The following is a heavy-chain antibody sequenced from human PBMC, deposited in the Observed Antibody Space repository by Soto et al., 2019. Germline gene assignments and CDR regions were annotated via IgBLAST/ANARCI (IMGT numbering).Heavy chain of an antibody. D-gene: IGHD4-17*01. CDR3: ARGTTVETGSY. CDR1: GYTFTSYG. J-gene: IGHJ4*02. CDR2: INPNSGGT. V-gene: IGHV1-18*01. Sequence: ASVKVSCKASGYTFTSYGISWVRQAPGQGLEWMGWINPNSGGTNYAQKLQGRVTMTTDTSTSTAYMELRSLRSDDTAVYYCARGTTVETGSYWGQGTLVTVSS.